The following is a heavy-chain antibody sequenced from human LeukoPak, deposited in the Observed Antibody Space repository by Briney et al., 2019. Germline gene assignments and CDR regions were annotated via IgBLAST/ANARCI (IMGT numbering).Heavy chain of an antibody. Sequence: ETLSLTCTVSGGSISSHYWSWIRQPPGKGLEWIGYIYYSGSTNYNPSLKSRVTISVDTSKNQFSLKLSSVTAADTAVYYCARAGGYGYPFDYWGQGTLVTVSS. V-gene: IGHV4-59*11. CDR2: IYYSGST. D-gene: IGHD5-18*01. CDR3: ARAGGYGYPFDY. CDR1: GGSISSHY. J-gene: IGHJ4*02.